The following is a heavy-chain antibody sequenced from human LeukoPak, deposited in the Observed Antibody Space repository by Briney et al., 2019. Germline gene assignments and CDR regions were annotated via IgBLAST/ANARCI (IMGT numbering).Heavy chain of an antibody. V-gene: IGHV3-30*02. D-gene: IGHD6-13*01. Sequence: GGSLRLSCAASGFTFSSYGMHWVRQAPGRGLEWVAFIRYDGSNKYYADSVKGRFTISRDNSKNTLYLQMNSLRAEDTAVYYCAKEGDSSSSWLRGNWFDPWGQGTLVTVSS. CDR3: AKEGDSSSSWLRGNWFDP. CDR2: IRYDGSNK. J-gene: IGHJ5*02. CDR1: GFTFSSYG.